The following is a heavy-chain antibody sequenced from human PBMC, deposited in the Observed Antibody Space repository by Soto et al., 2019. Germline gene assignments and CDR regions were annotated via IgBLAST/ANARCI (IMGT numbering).Heavy chain of an antibody. CDR2: ISSSSSYI. D-gene: IGHD3-3*01. CDR1: GFTFSSYS. Sequence: GGSLRLSCAASGFTFSSYSMNWVRQAPGKGLEWVSSISSSSSYIYYADSVKGRFTISRDNAKNSLYLQMNSLRAEDTAVYYCAISYDFWSGYFDYWGQGTLVTVSS. J-gene: IGHJ4*02. V-gene: IGHV3-21*01. CDR3: AISYDFWSGYFDY.